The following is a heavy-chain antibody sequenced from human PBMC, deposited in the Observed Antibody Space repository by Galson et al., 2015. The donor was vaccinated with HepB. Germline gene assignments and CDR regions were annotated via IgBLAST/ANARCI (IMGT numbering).Heavy chain of an antibody. V-gene: IGHV1-46*01. CDR1: GYTFTSYY. D-gene: IGHD3-10*01. CDR2: INPSGGST. CDR3: VATKWFGEFTYYYYGMDV. Sequence: SVKVSCKASGYTFTSYYMHWVRQAPGQGLEWMGIINPSGGSTSYAQKFQGRVTMTRDTSTSTVYMELSSLRSEDTAVYYCVATKWFGEFTYYYYGMDVWGQGTTVTVSS. J-gene: IGHJ6*02.